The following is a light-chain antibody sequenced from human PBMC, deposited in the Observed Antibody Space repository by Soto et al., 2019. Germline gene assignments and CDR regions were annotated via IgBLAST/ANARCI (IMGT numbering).Light chain of an antibody. CDR1: QSISSY. Sequence: IQMTHSPSSLSASVVFRVTIDCRASQSISSYFNWYQQKPAKAPKLLIYAASSLQSGVPSRFSGSGSGTDFTLTISILQPEDFATYYFQQSYSTPLAFGGGTKVDI. J-gene: IGKJ4*02. V-gene: IGKV1-39*01. CDR2: AAS. CDR3: QQSYSTPLA.